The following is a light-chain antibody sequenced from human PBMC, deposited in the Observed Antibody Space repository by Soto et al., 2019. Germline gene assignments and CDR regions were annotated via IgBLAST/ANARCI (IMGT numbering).Light chain of an antibody. CDR1: QSVTSSH. Sequence: EIVLTQSPCTLSLSPGERATLSCRASQSVTSSHLAWYQQKPGQAPRLLIYGASSRATGIPDRFSGSGSGTDFTLTISRLEPEDFAVYYCQHPITFGQGTRLEIK. CDR2: GAS. V-gene: IGKV3-20*01. J-gene: IGKJ5*01. CDR3: QHPIT.